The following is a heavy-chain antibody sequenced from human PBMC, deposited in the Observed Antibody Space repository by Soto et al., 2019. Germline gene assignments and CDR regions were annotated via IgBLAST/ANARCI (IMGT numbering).Heavy chain of an antibody. J-gene: IGHJ4*02. CDR1: GFTFNTYA. Sequence: EVQLLESGGGFIQPGGSLRLSCAASGFTFNTYAMSWVRQAPGKGLEWVSAISGSGNKTFYADSVKGRFTISRDNSKNTLHLHMSSLRVEDTAVYYCVRGVRLHFDLWGQGTLVTVSS. CDR3: VRGVRLHFDL. V-gene: IGHV3-23*01. CDR2: ISGSGNKT.